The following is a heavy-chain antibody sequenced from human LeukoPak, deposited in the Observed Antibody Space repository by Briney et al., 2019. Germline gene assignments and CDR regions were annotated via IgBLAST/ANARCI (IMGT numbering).Heavy chain of an antibody. CDR1: GFTFSSYA. CDR3: AKVLFPGGHAIFDY. CDR2: ISYDGSNK. V-gene: IGHV3-30*07. Sequence: GGSLRLSCAASGFTFSSYAMHWVRQAPGKGLEWVAVISYDGSNKYYADSVKGRFTISRDNSKNTLYLQMDSLRAEDTAVYYCAKVLFPGGHAIFDYWGQGTLVTVSS. D-gene: IGHD2-15*01. J-gene: IGHJ4*02.